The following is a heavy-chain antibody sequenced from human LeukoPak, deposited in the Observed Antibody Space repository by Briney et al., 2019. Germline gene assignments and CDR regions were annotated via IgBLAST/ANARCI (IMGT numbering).Heavy chain of an antibody. CDR2: ISGSGGST. J-gene: IGHJ3*02. D-gene: IGHD3-22*01. V-gene: IGHV3-23*01. CDR3: AKDLDYYDSSGYSI. Sequence: PGGSLRLSCAASGFTFSSYAMSWVRQAPGKGLEWVSAISGSGGSTYYADSVKGRFTISRDNSKNTLYLQINSLRAEDTAVYYCAKDLDYYDSSGYSIWGQGTMVTVSS. CDR1: GFTFSSYA.